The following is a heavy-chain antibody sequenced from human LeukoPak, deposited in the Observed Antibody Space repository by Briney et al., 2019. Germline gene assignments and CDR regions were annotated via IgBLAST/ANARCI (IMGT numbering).Heavy chain of an antibody. CDR3: ARQYFLILSLYYFDY. CDR1: GGCISSSSYY. Sequence: PSETLSLTCTVSGGCISSSSYYWGWIRQPPGKGLEWIGSIYYSGSTYYNPSLKSRVTISVDTSKNQFSLKLSSVTAADTAVYYCARQYFLILSLYYFDYWGQGTLVTVSS. D-gene: IGHD3-10*02. CDR2: IYYSGST. V-gene: IGHV4-39*01. J-gene: IGHJ4*02.